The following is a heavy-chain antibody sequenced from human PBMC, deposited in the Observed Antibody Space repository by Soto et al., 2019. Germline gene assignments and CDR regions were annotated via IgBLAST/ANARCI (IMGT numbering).Heavy chain of an antibody. D-gene: IGHD2-8*01. J-gene: IGHJ6*02. CDR2: IYYSGST. CDR3: ARDRGVYCTNGVCPRYYYYGMDV. V-gene: IGHV4-31*03. Sequence: SETLSLTCTVSGGSISSGGYYWSWIRQHPGKGLEWIGYIYYSGSTYYNPSLKSRVTISVGTSKNQFSLKLSSVTAADTAVYYCARDRGVYCTNGVCPRYYYYGMDVWGQGTTVTVSS. CDR1: GGSISSGGYY.